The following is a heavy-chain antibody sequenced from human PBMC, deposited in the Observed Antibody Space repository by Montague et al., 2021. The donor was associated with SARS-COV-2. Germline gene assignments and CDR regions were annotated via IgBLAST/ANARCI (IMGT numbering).Heavy chain of an antibody. CDR1: GGSFSVYY. Sequence: SETLSLTCAVYGGSFSVYYWSWIRQPPGKGLEWIGEINHSGSTNYNPSHKSRVTISSDTSKNQFSLKLNSVTAADTAVYFCVVVVPAMRPRSDYWGQGTLVTVSS. V-gene: IGHV4-34*01. CDR2: INHSGST. CDR3: VVVVPAMRPRSDY. D-gene: IGHD2-21*02. J-gene: IGHJ4*02.